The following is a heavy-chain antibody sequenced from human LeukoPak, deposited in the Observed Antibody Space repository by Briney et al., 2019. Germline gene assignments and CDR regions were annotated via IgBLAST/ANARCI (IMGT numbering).Heavy chain of an antibody. CDR3: ARQISDYYYYYMDV. J-gene: IGHJ6*03. CDR2: IYYSGSA. D-gene: IGHD3-10*01. CDR1: GGSISSGDYY. Sequence: SETLSLTCTVSGGSISSGDYYWSWIRQPPGKGLEWIGYIYYSGSAYYNPSLESRVTISEDTSKNQFSLTLRSVTAADMAVYYCARQISDYYYYYMDVWGKGTTVTVSS. V-gene: IGHV4-30-4*08.